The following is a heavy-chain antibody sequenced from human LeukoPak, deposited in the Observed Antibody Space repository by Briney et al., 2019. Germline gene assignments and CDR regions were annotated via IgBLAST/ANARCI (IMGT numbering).Heavy chain of an antibody. CDR3: ARVSYDILTGYYLDAFDI. V-gene: IGHV1-2*02. CDR1: GYTFTGYY. Sequence: GASVKVSCKASGYTFTGYYMHWVRQAPGQGLEWMGWINPNSGGTNYAQKFQGRVTTTRGTSINTAYMELSRLRSDDTAVYYCARVSYDILTGYYLDAFDIWGQGTMVTVSS. D-gene: IGHD3-9*01. CDR2: INPNSGGT. J-gene: IGHJ3*02.